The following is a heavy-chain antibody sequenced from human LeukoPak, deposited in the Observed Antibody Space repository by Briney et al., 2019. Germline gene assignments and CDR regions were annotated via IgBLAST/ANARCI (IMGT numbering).Heavy chain of an antibody. CDR3: ARDADILTGYPNWFDP. CDR1: GYTFTNYG. Sequence: GASVKVSCKASGYTFTNYGINWVRQAPGQGLEWMGWISTYNGDTNYAQKFQGRVTMTTDTSTSTAYMELRSLRSDDTAVYYCARDADILTGYPNWFDPLGQGTLVTVSS. D-gene: IGHD3-9*01. V-gene: IGHV1-18*01. J-gene: IGHJ5*02. CDR2: ISTYNGDT.